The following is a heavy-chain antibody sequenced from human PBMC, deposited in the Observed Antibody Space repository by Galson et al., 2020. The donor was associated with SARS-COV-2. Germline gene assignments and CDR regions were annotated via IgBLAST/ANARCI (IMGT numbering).Heavy chain of an antibody. V-gene: IGHV3-33*06. CDR2: IWYDGSNK. CDR3: AKAGGDGYSYFDY. CDR1: GFTFSSYG. D-gene: IGHD3-16*01. J-gene: IGHJ4*02. Sequence: GGSLRLSCAASGFTFSSYGMHWVRQAPGKGLEWVAVIWYDGSNKYYADSVKGRFTISRDNSKNTLYLQMNSLRAEDTAVYYCAKAGGDGYSYFDYWGQGTLVTVSS.